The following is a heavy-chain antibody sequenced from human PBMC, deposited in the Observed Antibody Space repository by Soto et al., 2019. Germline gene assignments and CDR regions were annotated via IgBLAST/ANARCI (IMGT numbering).Heavy chain of an antibody. J-gene: IGHJ5*02. Sequence: QVQLQESGPGLVKPSETLSLTCTVSGGSVSSGSYYWSWIRQPPGKGLEWIGYIYYSGSTNYNPSRKSRVTISVDTAKNQFSLKLSSVTAADTAVYYCARGGYGGKPHPLFDPWGQGTLVTVSS. CDR2: IYYSGST. V-gene: IGHV4-61*01. CDR3: ARGGYGGKPHPLFDP. CDR1: GGSVSSGSYY. D-gene: IGHD4-17*01.